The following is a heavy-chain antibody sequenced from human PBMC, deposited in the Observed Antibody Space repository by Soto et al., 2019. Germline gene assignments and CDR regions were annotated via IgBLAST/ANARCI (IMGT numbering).Heavy chain of an antibody. CDR1: GGTFSSYA. CDR2: IIPIFGTA. D-gene: IGHD6-13*01. CDR3: ARDRIAAAGPYFDY. J-gene: IGHJ4*02. Sequence: SVKVSCKASGGTFSSYAISWVRQAPGQGLEWMGGIIPIFGTANYAQKFQGRVTITADESTSTAYMELSSLRSEDMAVYYCARDRIAAAGPYFDYWGQGTLVTVSS. V-gene: IGHV1-69*13.